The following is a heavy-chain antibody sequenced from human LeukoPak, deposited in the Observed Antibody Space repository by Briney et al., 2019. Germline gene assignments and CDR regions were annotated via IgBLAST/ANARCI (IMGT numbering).Heavy chain of an antibody. Sequence: GGSLRLSCAASGFTFSSYAMSWVRQAPGKGLEWVSAISGSGGSTYYADSVKGRFTISRDNSKNTLYLQMNSLRAEDTAVYYGAKEGMVGGVIRGGDFDYWGQGTLVTVSS. J-gene: IGHJ4*02. CDR1: GFTFSSYA. CDR3: AKEGMVGGVIRGGDFDY. D-gene: IGHD3-10*01. CDR2: ISGSGGST. V-gene: IGHV3-23*01.